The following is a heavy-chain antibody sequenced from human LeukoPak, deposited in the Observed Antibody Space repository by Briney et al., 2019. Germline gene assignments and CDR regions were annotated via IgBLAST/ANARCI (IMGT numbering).Heavy chain of an antibody. Sequence: RASVKVSCKASGYTFTSYGISWVRQAPGQGLEWMGWISAYNGNTNYAQKLQGRVTMTTDTSTSTAYMELRSLRSDDTAVYYCARTVTIFGVVIHYYFDYWGQGTLVTVSS. CDR1: GYTFTSYG. V-gene: IGHV1-18*01. D-gene: IGHD3-3*01. J-gene: IGHJ4*02. CDR2: ISAYNGNT. CDR3: ARTVTIFGVVIHYYFDY.